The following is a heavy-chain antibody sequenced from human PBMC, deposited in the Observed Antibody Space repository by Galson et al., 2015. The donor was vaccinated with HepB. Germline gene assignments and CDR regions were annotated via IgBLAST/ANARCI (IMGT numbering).Heavy chain of an antibody. D-gene: IGHD2-21*02. V-gene: IGHV1-46*01. J-gene: IGHJ5*02. CDR1: GYTFTSYY. CDR2: INPSGGST. Sequence: SVKVSCKASGYTFTSYYMHWVRQAPGQGLEWMGIINPSGGSTSYAQKFQGRVTMTRDTSTSTVYMELSSLRSEDTAVYYCARTWVGYCGGDCYHRNWFDPWGQGTLVTVSS. CDR3: ARTWVGYCGGDCYHRNWFDP.